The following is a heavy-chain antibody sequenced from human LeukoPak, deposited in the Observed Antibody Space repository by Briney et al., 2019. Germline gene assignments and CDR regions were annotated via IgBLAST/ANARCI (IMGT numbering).Heavy chain of an antibody. CDR2: INDDGSDT. J-gene: IGHJ5*02. CDR3: VRGGPSTWS. V-gene: IGHV3-74*01. Sequence: GGSLRLSCAASGFTFKLYWMHWVRHVPGKRPVWVSRINDDGSDTIYADSVRGRFTISRDDAKNTVYLQMNNLRAEDTAVYYCVRGGPSTWSWGQGTLVTVSS. D-gene: IGHD2-15*01. CDR1: GFTFKLYW.